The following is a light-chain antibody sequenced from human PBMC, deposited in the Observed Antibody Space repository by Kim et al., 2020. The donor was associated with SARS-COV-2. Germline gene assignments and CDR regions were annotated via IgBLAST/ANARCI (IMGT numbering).Light chain of an antibody. CDR3: QQYGSTRLT. V-gene: IGKV3-20*01. J-gene: IGKJ5*01. Sequence: EIVLTQSPGILSLSPGESVTLSCRASESVSSSYLAWYQQESGQAPRLLIYAASSRATGIPDRFSGRGSGTAFILTISRVEPEDSAVYYCQQYGSTRLTFGQGTRLEIK. CDR2: AAS. CDR1: ESVSSSY.